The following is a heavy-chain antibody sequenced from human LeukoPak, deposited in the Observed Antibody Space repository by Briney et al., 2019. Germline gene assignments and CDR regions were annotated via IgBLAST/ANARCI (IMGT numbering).Heavy chain of an antibody. CDR2: IYPGDSDT. CDR1: GYSFTSYW. Sequence: GESLKISCQGSGYSFTSYWIGWVRQMPGKGLEWMGIIYPGDSDTRYSPSFQGQVTISADKSISTAYLQWSSLKASDTAMYYCARLVGHRGESSGSHLDYWGQGTLVTVSS. J-gene: IGHJ4*02. CDR3: ARLVGHRGESSGSHLDY. D-gene: IGHD3-10*01. V-gene: IGHV5-51*01.